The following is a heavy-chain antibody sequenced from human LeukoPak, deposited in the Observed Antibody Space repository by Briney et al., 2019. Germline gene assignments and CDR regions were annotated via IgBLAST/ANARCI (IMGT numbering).Heavy chain of an antibody. CDR1: GGSISSSSYY. V-gene: IGHV4-39*07. D-gene: IGHD3-10*01. J-gene: IGHJ3*02. Sequence: SETLSLTCTVSGGSISSSSYYWGWIRQPPGKGLEWIGSIYHSGSTNYNPSLKSRVTISVDKSKNQFSLKLSSVTAADTAVYYCASSGSSPFDAFDIWGQGTMVTVSS. CDR3: ASSGSSPFDAFDI. CDR2: IYHSGST.